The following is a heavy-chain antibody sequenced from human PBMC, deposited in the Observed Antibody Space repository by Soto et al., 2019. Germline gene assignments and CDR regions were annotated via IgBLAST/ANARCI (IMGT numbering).Heavy chain of an antibody. CDR3: ARGMYGSGSYYIGDAFDM. J-gene: IGHJ3*02. CDR2: IYRGGDT. V-gene: IGHV3-53*01. D-gene: IGHD3-10*01. Sequence: EVQLVESGGGLIQPGGSLRLSCAVSGFTVSYNYMNWVRQAPGKGLEWVSVIYRGGDTFYADSVKGRLTISRDNSKNTLYLQMNSLRAEDTAVYYCARGMYGSGSYYIGDAFDMWGQGKMVTVSS. CDR1: GFTVSYNY.